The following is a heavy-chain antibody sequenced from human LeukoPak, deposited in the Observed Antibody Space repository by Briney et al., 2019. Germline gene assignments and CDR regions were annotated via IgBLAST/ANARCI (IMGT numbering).Heavy chain of an antibody. D-gene: IGHD3-16*02. CDR2: ISWNSGSI. V-gene: IGHV3-23*01. J-gene: IGHJ4*02. CDR3: ARVDMITFGGVIGPFDY. CDR1: GFTFSSYA. Sequence: GSLRLSCAASGFTFSSYAMSWVRQAPGKGLEWVSGISWNSGSIGYADSVKGRFTISRDNSKNTLYLQMGSLRAEDMAVYYCARVDMITFGGVIGPFDYWGQGTLVTVSS.